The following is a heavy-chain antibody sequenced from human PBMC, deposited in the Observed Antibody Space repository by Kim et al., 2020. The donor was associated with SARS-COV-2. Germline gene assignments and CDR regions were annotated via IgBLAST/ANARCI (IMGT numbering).Heavy chain of an antibody. J-gene: IGHJ6*02. V-gene: IGHV3-23*01. CDR1: GFSLQKFA. CDR3: TRGNFDLDL. D-gene: IGHD1-7*01. CDR2: ISGSGGSA. Sequence: GGSLRLSCVASGFSLQKFAVTWVRQGPGKGLECIAAISGSGGSAYYADSMKGHFNISRDNSQDTVFLQMDRLRTEDTAIYYCTRGNFDLDLWGPGTTVIVSS.